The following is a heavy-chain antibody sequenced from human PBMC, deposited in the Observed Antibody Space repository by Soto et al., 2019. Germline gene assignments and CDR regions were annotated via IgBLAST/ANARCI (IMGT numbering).Heavy chain of an antibody. V-gene: IGHV1-2*04. D-gene: IGHD6-25*01. Sequence: ASVKVSCKASGYTFTGYYMHWVRQAPGQGLEWMGWINSNSGGTNYAQKFQGWVTMTRDTSINTAYMELRRLKSDDTAIYYCARITGGYADYWGQGALVTVSS. CDR1: GYTFTGYY. J-gene: IGHJ4*02. CDR2: INSNSGGT. CDR3: ARITGGYADY.